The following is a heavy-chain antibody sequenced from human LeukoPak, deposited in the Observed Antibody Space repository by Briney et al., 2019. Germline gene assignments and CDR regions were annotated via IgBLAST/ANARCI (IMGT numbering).Heavy chain of an antibody. J-gene: IGHJ4*02. CDR2: IYSTGST. V-gene: IGHV4-4*07. Sequence: SETLPLTCTVSGGSINSNYRSWIRQPAGKGLEWIGRIYSTGSTNYNPSLKGRVTMSVDTSKKQFSLKLNSVTAADTAFYYCAKDGSSWPFFNYWGLGTLVTVSS. D-gene: IGHD6-13*01. CDR3: AKDGSSWPFFNY. CDR1: GGSINSNY.